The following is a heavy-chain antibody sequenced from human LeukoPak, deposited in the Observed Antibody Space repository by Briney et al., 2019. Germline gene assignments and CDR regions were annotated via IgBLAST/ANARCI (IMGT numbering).Heavy chain of an antibody. V-gene: IGHV3-48*01. CDR3: ARAAATSRYGMDV. CDR1: GFTFTNHG. D-gene: IGHD6-25*01. J-gene: IGHJ6*02. Sequence: PGGSLRLSCAASGFTFTNHGMNWVRQAPGKGLEWVSYIGRSSSTIYYADSVRGRFTISRDNAKSSLYLQMNSLRAEDTAVYYCARAAATSRYGMDVWGQGTTVTVSS. CDR2: IGRSSSTI.